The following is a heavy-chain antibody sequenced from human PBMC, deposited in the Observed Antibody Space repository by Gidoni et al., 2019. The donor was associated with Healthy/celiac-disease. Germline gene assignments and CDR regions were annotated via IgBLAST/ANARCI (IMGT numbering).Heavy chain of an antibody. Sequence: QVQLVESGGGVVQPGRSLRLSCAASGFTFSSYGTHWVRQAPGKGLEWVAVISYDGSNKYYADSVKGRFTISRDNSKNTLYLQMNSLRAEDTAVYYCAKDDPGIYAFDIWGQGTMVTVSS. CDR3: AKDDPGIYAFDI. CDR2: ISYDGSNK. D-gene: IGHD3-3*02. CDR1: GFTFSSYG. V-gene: IGHV3-30*18. J-gene: IGHJ3*02.